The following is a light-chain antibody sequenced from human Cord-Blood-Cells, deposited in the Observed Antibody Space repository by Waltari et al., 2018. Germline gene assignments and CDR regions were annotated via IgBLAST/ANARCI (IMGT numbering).Light chain of an antibody. V-gene: IGLV2-14*03. CDR3: SSYTSSSTWV. CDR2: DVS. CDR1: TSDVGGYNY. J-gene: IGLJ3*02. Sequence: QSALTQPASVSGSPGQSITISCTGTTSDVGGYNYVSWYQQTPGKAPKLMIYDVSNRPSGGSNRFSGSKSGNTASLTISGLQAEDEADYYCSSYTSSSTWVFGGGTKLTVL.